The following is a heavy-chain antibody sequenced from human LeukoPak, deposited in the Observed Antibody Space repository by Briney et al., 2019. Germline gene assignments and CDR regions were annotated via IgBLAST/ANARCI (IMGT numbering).Heavy chain of an antibody. Sequence: GGSLRLSCVASGFTFSNYSMHWVRQAPGKGLEYVSAISSNGGSTYYANSVKGRFTISRDNSKNTLYLRMNSLRAEDTAVYYCAKVVEQLVFLPYDYWGQGTLVTVSS. CDR1: GFTFSNYS. CDR3: AKVVEQLVFLPYDY. D-gene: IGHD6-6*01. V-gene: IGHV3-64*01. CDR2: ISSNGGST. J-gene: IGHJ4*02.